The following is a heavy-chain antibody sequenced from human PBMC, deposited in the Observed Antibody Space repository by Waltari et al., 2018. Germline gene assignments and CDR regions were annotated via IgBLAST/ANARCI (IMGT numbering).Heavy chain of an antibody. J-gene: IGHJ4*02. V-gene: IGHV3-53*01. D-gene: IGHD3-3*01. CDR2: LYSGGST. CDR3: ARFDFRTGSYY. Sequence: EVQLVESGGGLIQPGGSLRLSCAVSGFTVSNKYMSWVRQAPGKGLEWVSVLYSGGSTYYADSVKGRFTISRDSSENTVYLQMSSLRAEDTALYYCARFDFRTGSYYWGQGTLVTVSS. CDR1: GFTVSNKY.